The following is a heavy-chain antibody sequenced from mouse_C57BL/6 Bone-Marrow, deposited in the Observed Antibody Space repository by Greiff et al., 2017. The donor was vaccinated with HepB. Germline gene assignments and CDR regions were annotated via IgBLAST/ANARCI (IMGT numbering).Heavy chain of an antibody. CDR3: ARPGTREYFDV. J-gene: IGHJ1*03. CDR2: IYPRSGNT. Sequence: VHLVESGAELARPGASVKLSCKASGYTFTSYGISWVKQRTGQGLEWIGEIYPRSGNTYYNEKFKGKATLTADKSSSTAYMELRSLTSEDSAVYFCARPGTREYFDVWGTGTTVTVSS. D-gene: IGHD3-3*01. CDR1: GYTFTSYG. V-gene: IGHV1-81*01.